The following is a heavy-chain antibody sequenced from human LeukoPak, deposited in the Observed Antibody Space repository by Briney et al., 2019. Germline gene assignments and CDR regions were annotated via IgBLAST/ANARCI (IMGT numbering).Heavy chain of an antibody. D-gene: IGHD7-27*01. CDR3: AKDLGLTGDFGDAFDI. V-gene: IGHV3-30*18. CDR1: GFTFSTYG. J-gene: IGHJ3*02. CDR2: TSYDGSEK. Sequence: GGSLRLSCAAGFTFSTYGMHWVRQAPGKGLEWVAITSYDGSEKYYADSVKGRFTISRDNSKNTLYLQMNSLRAENTAVYYCAKDLGLTGDFGDAFDIWGQGTMVTVSS.